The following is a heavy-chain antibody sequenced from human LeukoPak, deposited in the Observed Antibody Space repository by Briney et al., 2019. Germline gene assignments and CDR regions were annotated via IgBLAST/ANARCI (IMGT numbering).Heavy chain of an antibody. CDR3: AKDWEVPAAPGVYHYYYGMDV. Sequence: PGGSLRLSCAASGFTFSSYGMHWVRQAPGKGLEWVAVISYDGSNKYYADSVKGRFTISRDNSKNTLYLQMNSLRAEDTAVYYCAKDWEVPAAPGVYHYYYGMDVWGQGTTVTVSS. CDR1: GFTFSSYG. CDR2: ISYDGSNK. V-gene: IGHV3-30*18. J-gene: IGHJ6*02. D-gene: IGHD2-2*01.